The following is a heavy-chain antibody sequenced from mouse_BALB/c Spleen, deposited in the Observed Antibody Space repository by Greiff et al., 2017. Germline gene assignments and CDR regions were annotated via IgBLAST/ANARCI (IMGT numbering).Heavy chain of an antibody. CDR3: ARDLYGYDWYFDV. D-gene: IGHD1-2*01. J-gene: IGHJ1*01. V-gene: IGHV7-3*02. CDR2: IRNKANGYTT. CDR1: GFTFTDYY. Sequence: EVQVVESGGGLVQPGGSLRLSCATSGFTFTDYYMSWVRQPPGKALEWLGFIRNKANGYTTEYSASVKGRFTISRDNSQSILYLQMNTLRAEDSATYYCARDLYGYDWYFDVWGAGTTVTVSS.